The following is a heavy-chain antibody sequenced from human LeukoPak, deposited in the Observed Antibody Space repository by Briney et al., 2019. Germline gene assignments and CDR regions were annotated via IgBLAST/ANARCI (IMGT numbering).Heavy chain of an antibody. V-gene: IGHV3-53*01. J-gene: IGHJ6*04. Sequence: GGSLRLSCAASGFTVSSNYMSWVRQAPGKGLEWVSVIYSGGSTYYADSVKGRFTISRDNSKNTLYLQMNSLRAEDTAVYYCATPYGSGSYHDYGMDVWRKGTTVTVSS. CDR1: GFTVSSNY. CDR3: ATPYGSGSYHDYGMDV. D-gene: IGHD3-10*01. CDR2: IYSGGST.